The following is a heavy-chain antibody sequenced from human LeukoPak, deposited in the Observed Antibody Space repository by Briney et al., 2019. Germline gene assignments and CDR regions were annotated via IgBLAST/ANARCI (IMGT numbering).Heavy chain of an antibody. J-gene: IGHJ4*02. D-gene: IGHD2-15*01. CDR1: GFTVSSNY. V-gene: IGHV3-53*01. CDR3: ASLPYSAPFSFDC. Sequence: WGSLRLSCAASGFTVSSNYMSWVRQAPGKGLEWVSVIYSGGNTYYADSVKGRFTISRDNSKNTLYLQMNSLRAEDTAVYYCASLPYSAPFSFDCWGQGTLVTVFS. CDR2: IYSGGNT.